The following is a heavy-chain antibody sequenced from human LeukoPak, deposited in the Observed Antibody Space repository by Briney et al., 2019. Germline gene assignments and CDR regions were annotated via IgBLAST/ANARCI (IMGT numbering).Heavy chain of an antibody. J-gene: IGHJ4*02. CDR2: ISSGSGYI. Sequence: GGSLRLSCAASGFTFITYPMNWVRQAPGKGLEWVSSISSGSGYIYYADSVKGRFIISRDNAKNSLYLQMNSLRAEDTAVYYCARGYGDYGKYYFDYWGQGTLVTVSS. CDR3: ARGYGDYGKYYFDY. CDR1: GFTFITYP. V-gene: IGHV3-21*01. D-gene: IGHD4-17*01.